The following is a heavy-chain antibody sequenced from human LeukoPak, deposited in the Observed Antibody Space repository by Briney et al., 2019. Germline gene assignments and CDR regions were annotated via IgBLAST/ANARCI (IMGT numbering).Heavy chain of an antibody. CDR3: AKPTAGSYRPFDY. CDR2: ISGNGDST. D-gene: IGHD3-16*02. V-gene: IGHV3-23*01. Sequence: GGSLRLSCATSRFTFSSYAMSWVRQAPGKGLKWVSGISGNGDSTYYAGSVKGRFTISRDNSKNTLYLQMNGLRADDTAIYYCAKPTAGSYRPFDYWGQGTLVTVSS. CDR1: RFTFSSYA. J-gene: IGHJ4*02.